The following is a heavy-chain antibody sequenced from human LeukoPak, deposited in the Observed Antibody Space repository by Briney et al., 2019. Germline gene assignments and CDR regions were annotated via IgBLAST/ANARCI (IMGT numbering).Heavy chain of an antibody. V-gene: IGHV3-23*01. CDR2: ISGSGGST. Sequence: GGSLRLSCAASGFTFSSYAMSWVRQAPGKGLEWVSAISGSGGSTYYADSVKGRFTVSRDNAKNSLYLQIHSLRTEDTAVYYCARDRYLDIDYWGQGTLLTVSS. J-gene: IGHJ4*02. CDR1: GFTFSSYA. CDR3: ARDRYLDIDY. D-gene: IGHD2-2*03.